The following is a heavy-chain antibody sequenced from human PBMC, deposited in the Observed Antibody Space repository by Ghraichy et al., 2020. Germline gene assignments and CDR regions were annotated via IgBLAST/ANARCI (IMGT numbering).Heavy chain of an antibody. CDR1: GFTFSNSR. CDR2: INQDGSEK. J-gene: IGHJ5*02. Sequence: GGSLRLSCAASGFTFSNSRMSWVRQAPGKGLEWVAHINQDGSEKYYVDAVKGRFTISRDNAKNSLHLQMSSLRAEDTAVYYCTRGHWWVDPWGQGTVVTVSS. CDR3: TRGHWWVDP. D-gene: IGHD1-1*01. V-gene: IGHV3-7*05.